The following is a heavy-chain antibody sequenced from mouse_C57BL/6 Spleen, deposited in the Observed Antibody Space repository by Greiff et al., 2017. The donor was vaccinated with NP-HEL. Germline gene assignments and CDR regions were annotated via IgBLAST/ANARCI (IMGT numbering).Heavy chain of an antibody. CDR1: GYTFTSYW. D-gene: IGHD2-4*01. J-gene: IGHJ2*01. Sequence: QVQLQQPGAELVRPGSSVKLSCKASGYTFTSYWMHWVKQRPIQGLEWIGNIDPSDSETHYNQKFKDKATLTVDKSSSTAYMQLSSLTSEDSAVYYCARGYYDYDGGFDYWGQGTTLTVSS. CDR3: ARGYYDYDGGFDY. CDR2: IDPSDSET. V-gene: IGHV1-52*01.